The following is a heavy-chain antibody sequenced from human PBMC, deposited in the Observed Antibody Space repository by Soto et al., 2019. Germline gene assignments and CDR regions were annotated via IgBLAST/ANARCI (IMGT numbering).Heavy chain of an antibody. CDR3: ARDLNWELLPAGYYYGMDV. Sequence: QVQLVESGGGVVQPGRSLRLSCAASGFTFSSYAMHWVRQAPGKGLEWVAVISYDGSNKYYADSVKGRFTISRDNSKKTLYLQMNSLRAEDTAVYYCARDLNWELLPAGYYYGMDVWGQGTTVTVSS. CDR1: GFTFSSYA. J-gene: IGHJ6*02. CDR2: ISYDGSNK. D-gene: IGHD1-26*01. V-gene: IGHV3-30-3*01.